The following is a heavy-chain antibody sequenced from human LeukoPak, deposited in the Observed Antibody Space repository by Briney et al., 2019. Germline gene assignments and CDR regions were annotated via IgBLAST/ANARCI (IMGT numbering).Heavy chain of an antibody. J-gene: IGHJ4*02. D-gene: IGHD4/OR15-4a*01. CDR1: GFRFSSQW. Sequence: GGSLRLSCAASGFRFSSQWMSWVRQAPGKGLEWVAIVNQGGTGKYYVDSVKGRFTISRDNAENSLYLQMNSLRAEDTAVYYCARRAGAYSHPYDYWGQGTLVTVSS. V-gene: IGHV3-7*03. CDR3: ARRAGAYSHPYDY. CDR2: VNQGGTGK.